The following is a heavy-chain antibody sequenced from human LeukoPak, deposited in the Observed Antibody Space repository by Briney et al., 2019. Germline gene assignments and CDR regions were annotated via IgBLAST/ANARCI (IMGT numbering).Heavy chain of an antibody. J-gene: IGHJ6*02. CDR2: ISAYNGNT. Sequence: ASVKVSCKASGYTFTSYGISWVRQAPGQGLEWMGWISAYNGNTNYAQKLQGRVTMTTDTSTSTAYMELRSLRSDDTAVYYCAREMSSSSWYTPLDYYYYGMDVWGQGTTVTVSS. V-gene: IGHV1-18*01. CDR3: AREMSSSSWYTPLDYYYYGMDV. D-gene: IGHD6-13*01. CDR1: GYTFTSYG.